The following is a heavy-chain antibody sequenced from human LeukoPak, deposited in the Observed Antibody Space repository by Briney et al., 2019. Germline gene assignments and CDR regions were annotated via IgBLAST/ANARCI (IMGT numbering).Heavy chain of an antibody. CDR2: ISSSSSYI. V-gene: IGHV3-21*01. CDR3: ARGRAAADFDY. CDR1: GFTFSSYS. J-gene: IGHJ4*02. Sequence: GGSLRLSCAASGFTFSSYSMNWVRQAPGKGLEWVSSISSSSSYIYYADSVKGRFTISRDNAKNSLYLQMNSLRAEDTVVYYCARGRAAADFDYWGQGTLVTVSS. D-gene: IGHD6-13*01.